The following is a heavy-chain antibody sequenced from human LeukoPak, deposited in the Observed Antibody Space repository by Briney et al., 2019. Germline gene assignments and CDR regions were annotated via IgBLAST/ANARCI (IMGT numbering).Heavy chain of an antibody. CDR2: INHSGST. D-gene: IGHD2-2*01. CDR1: GGSISSSY. V-gene: IGHV4-59*12. Sequence: SETLSLTCTVSGGSISSSYWTWIRQPPGKGLEWIGNINHSGSTRYNPSLKSRVTMSVDTSKNQFSLKLSSATAADTAVYYCARDMRALIPAATSNWFDPWGQGTLVTVSS. CDR3: ARDMRALIPAATSNWFDP. J-gene: IGHJ5*02.